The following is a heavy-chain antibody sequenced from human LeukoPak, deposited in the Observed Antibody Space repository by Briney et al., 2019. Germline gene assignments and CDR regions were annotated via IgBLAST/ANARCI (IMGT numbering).Heavy chain of an antibody. CDR1: GFTFSTYW. J-gene: IGHJ4*02. V-gene: IGHV3-74*01. CDR2: INSDGSST. D-gene: IGHD5-24*01. CDR3: AGCRDGYNYARYFDY. Sequence: PGGSLRLSCAASGFTFSTYWMHWVRQAPGKGLVWVSRINSDGSSTSYADSVKGRFTISRDNAKNTVYLQMNSLRAEDTAVYYCAGCRDGYNYARYFDYWGQGTLVTVSS.